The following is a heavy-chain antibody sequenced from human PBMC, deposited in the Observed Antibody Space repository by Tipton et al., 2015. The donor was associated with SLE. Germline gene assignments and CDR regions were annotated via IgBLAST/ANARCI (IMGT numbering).Heavy chain of an antibody. D-gene: IGHD4-17*01. CDR2: ISYDGSNK. Sequence: SLRLSCAASGFTFSSYGMHWVRQAPGKGLEWVAVISYDGSNKYYADSVKGRFTISRGNSKNTLYLQMNSLRAEDTAVYYCAKPPMTTVTRYFQHWGQGTLVTVSS. V-gene: IGHV3-30*18. J-gene: IGHJ1*01. CDR3: AKPPMTTVTRYFQH. CDR1: GFTFSSYG.